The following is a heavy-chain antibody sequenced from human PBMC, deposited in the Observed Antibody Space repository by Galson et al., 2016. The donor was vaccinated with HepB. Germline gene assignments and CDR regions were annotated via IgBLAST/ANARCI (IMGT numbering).Heavy chain of an antibody. CDR2: ITWNSGTI. V-gene: IGHV3-9*01. CDR1: GFIFDDYA. D-gene: IGHD5-12*01. CDR3: AKDIRSVATSLDN. Sequence: SLRLSCAASGFIFDDYAMHWVRQAPGKGLEWVLGITWNSGTIGYADSVKGRFTISRDNAKNSLYLQMNSLRGDDTALYYCAKDIRSVATSLDNWGQGTLVTVSS. J-gene: IGHJ4*02.